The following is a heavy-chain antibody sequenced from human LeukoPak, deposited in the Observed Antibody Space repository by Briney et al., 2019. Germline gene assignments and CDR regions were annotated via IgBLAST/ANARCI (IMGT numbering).Heavy chain of an antibody. D-gene: IGHD2-8*01. V-gene: IGHV4-4*02. CDR2: INHSGST. Sequence: PSETLFLTCSVSGGSISSSNWWSWVRQPPGEGLEWIGEINHSGSTNYNTSLMSRVTVSVDKSKNHFSLKLSSVTAADTAVYYCARDSCNNGSCYVDYWGQGTLVTVSS. CDR1: GGSISSSNW. CDR3: ARDSCNNGSCYVDY. J-gene: IGHJ4*02.